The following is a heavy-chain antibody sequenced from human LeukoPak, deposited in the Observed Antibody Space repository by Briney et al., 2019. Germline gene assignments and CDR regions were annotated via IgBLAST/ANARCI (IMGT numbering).Heavy chain of an antibody. D-gene: IGHD3-22*01. CDR3: AKGRYDSSGYADY. Sequence: PGGSLRLSCAASGFTFDDYTMHWVRQAPGKGLEWVSLISWDGGSTYYADPVKGRFTISRDNSKNSLYLQMNSLRTEDTALYYCAKGRYDSSGYADYWGQGTLVTVSS. CDR1: GFTFDDYT. V-gene: IGHV3-43*01. J-gene: IGHJ4*02. CDR2: ISWDGGST.